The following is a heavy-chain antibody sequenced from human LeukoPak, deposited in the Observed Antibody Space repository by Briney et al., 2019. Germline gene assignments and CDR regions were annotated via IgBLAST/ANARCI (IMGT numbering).Heavy chain of an antibody. D-gene: IGHD6-13*01. CDR3: ARAYSSSWYFNWFDP. Sequence: SETLSLTRTVSGGSISSSSYYWSWIRQPPGKGLEWIGYIYYSGSTNYNPSLKSRVTISVDTSKNQFSLKLSSVTAADTAVYYCARAYSSSWYFNWFDPWGQGTLVTVSS. CDR2: IYYSGST. J-gene: IGHJ5*02. V-gene: IGHV4-61*05. CDR1: GGSISSSSYY.